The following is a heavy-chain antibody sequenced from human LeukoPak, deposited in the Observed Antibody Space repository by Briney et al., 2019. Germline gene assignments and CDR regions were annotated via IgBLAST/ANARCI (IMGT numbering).Heavy chain of an antibody. V-gene: IGHV3-48*03. J-gene: IGHJ3*02. CDR3: ARVGLGYCSSTSCSDAFDI. CDR1: GFTFSSYE. D-gene: IGHD2-2*01. CDR2: ISSSGSTI. Sequence: PGGSLRLSCAASGFTFSSYEMNWVRQAPGKGLEWVSYISSSGSTIYYADSVKGRFTISRDNAKNSLYLQMNSLRAEDTAVYYCARVGLGYCSSTSCSDAFDIWGQGTMVTVSS.